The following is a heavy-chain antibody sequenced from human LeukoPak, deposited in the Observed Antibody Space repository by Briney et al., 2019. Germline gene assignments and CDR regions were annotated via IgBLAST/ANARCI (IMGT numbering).Heavy chain of an antibody. Sequence: GGSLRLSCAASGFTFSSYAMSWVRQAPGKGAELVSAIRGSGGSTYYADSVKGRFTISRDNSKNTLYLQMNSLRAEDTAVYYCAKDLDSSGYYLTFDYWGQGTLVTVSS. J-gene: IGHJ4*02. CDR2: IRGSGGST. CDR1: GFTFSSYA. V-gene: IGHV3-23*01. CDR3: AKDLDSSGYYLTFDY. D-gene: IGHD3-22*01.